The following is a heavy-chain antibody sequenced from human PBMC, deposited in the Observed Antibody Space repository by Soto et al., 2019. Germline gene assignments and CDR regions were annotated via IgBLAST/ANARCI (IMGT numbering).Heavy chain of an antibody. D-gene: IGHD1-26*01. CDR2: ISYDGSNK. CDR3: AKDPTNEIKWELLSHYYYYGMDV. CDR1: GFTFSSYG. Sequence: PGGSLRLSCAASGFTFSSYGMHWVRQAPGKGLEWVAVISYDGSNKYYADSVKGRFTISRDNSKNTLYLQMNSLRAEDTAVYYCAKDPTNEIKWELLSHYYYYGMDVWGQGTTVTVSS. J-gene: IGHJ6*02. V-gene: IGHV3-30*18.